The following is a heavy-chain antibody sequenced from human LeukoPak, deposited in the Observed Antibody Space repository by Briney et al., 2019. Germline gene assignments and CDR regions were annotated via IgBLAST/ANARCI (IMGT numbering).Heavy chain of an antibody. CDR3: ARVVYSPNHNWFDP. D-gene: IGHD4-11*01. CDR2: INPSSGGT. V-gene: IGHV1-2*02. CDR1: GYTFTGYY. J-gene: IGHJ5*02. Sequence: ASVKVSCKASGYTFTGYYMHWVRQAPGQGLEWMGWINPSSGGTNYAQKFQGRVTMTRDTSISTAYMELSRLRSDDTAVYYCARVVYSPNHNWFDPWGQGTLVTVSS.